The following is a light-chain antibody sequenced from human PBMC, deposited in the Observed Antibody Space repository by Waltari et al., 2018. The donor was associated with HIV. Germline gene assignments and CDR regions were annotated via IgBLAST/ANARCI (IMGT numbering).Light chain of an antibody. CDR3: QVWDSGSDHVV. J-gene: IGLJ2*01. V-gene: IGLV3-21*02. CDR2: NAS. Sequence: SYVLTQPPSMSVAPGQTARIACGGNNIGSKGVHWYQQKPGQAPVVVVYNASDRPSGIPERFSGSNSGNTSTLTITRVEAWDEADYHCQVWDSGSDHVVFGGGTKLTIL. CDR1: NIGSKG.